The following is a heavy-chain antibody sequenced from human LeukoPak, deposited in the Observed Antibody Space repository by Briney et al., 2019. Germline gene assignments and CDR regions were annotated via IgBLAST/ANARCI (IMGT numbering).Heavy chain of an antibody. CDR1: GGSISSSSYY. CDR3: ARDPLSEKEVMVRGVSPDY. J-gene: IGHJ4*02. Sequence: PSETLSLTCTVSGGSISSSSYYWGWIRQPPGKGLEWIGSIYYSGSTYYNPSLKSRVTISVDTSKNQFSLKLSSVTAADTAVYYCARDPLSEKEVMVRGVSPDYWGQGTLVTVSS. D-gene: IGHD3-10*01. V-gene: IGHV4-39*07. CDR2: IYYSGST.